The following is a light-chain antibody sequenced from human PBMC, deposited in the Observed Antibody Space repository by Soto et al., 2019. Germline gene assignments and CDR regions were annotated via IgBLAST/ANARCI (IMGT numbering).Light chain of an antibody. CDR3: QQRGTSIT. J-gene: IGKJ5*01. CDR1: QTVNNY. V-gene: IGKV3-11*01. Sequence: IVLTQSPATLSLWPGETAVLSCRASQTVNNYLSWYQQRPGQAPRLLIYDASNRVPGIPARFSSSGSGTDFTLTISSLEPEDLALYYCQQRGTSITFGQGTRLEIE. CDR2: DAS.